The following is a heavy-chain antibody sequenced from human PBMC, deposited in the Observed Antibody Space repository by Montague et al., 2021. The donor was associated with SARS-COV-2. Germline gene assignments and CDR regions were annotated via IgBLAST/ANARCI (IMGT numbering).Heavy chain of an antibody. CDR1: GDSVSSDSYF. J-gene: IGHJ5*02. V-gene: IGHV4-39*01. Sequence: SETLSLTCLVSGDSVSSDSYFWARIRQSPGQGLEWIGSLFHRGDTYHNPSLKDRLIMSVDTSNNRFTLKLSSAIAADTAVYYCASHRVRHLVLTGYSGHFDVWGQGSLITVSS. D-gene: IGHD3-9*01. CDR3: ASHRVRHLVLTGYSGHFDV. CDR2: LFHRGDT.